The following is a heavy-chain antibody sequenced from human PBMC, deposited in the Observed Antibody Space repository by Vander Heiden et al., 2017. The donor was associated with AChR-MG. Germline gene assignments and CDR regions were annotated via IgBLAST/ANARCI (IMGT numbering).Heavy chain of an antibody. Sequence: QVQLVESGGGLVKPGGSLSISCAASGLPFSDCYMSWIRQAPGKGLEWVSYISSSGSTIYYADSVKGRFTISRDNAKNSLYLQMNSLRAEDTAVYYCARDHDNWNYGLDTWGQGTLVTVSS. V-gene: IGHV3-11*01. J-gene: IGHJ5*02. D-gene: IGHD1-7*01. CDR3: ARDHDNWNYGLDT. CDR2: ISSSGSTI. CDR1: GLPFSDCY.